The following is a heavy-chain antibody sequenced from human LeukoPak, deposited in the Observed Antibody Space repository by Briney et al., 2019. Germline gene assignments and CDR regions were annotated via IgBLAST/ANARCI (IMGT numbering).Heavy chain of an antibody. Sequence: PGGSPRLSCAASGFTFSSYAMSWVRQAPGKGLEWVSAISGSGGSTYYADSVKGRFTISRDNSKNTLYVQMNSLRAEDTAVYYCAKARYCSGGSCYHDYWGQGTLVTVSS. CDR2: ISGSGGST. CDR1: GFTFSSYA. D-gene: IGHD2-15*01. V-gene: IGHV3-23*01. CDR3: AKARYCSGGSCYHDY. J-gene: IGHJ4*02.